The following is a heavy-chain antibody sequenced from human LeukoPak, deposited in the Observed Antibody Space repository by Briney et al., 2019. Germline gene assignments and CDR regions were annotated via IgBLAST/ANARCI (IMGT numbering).Heavy chain of an antibody. V-gene: IGHV4-39*07. CDR2: IYYSGNT. Sequence: SETLSFTGTVYGDSISSSNSYWGWIRQPPGKALELIGSIYYSGNTYYIASLQRRVTISVATSKHQFSLKLSSVTAADTAVHSCMVVGSNGGVFDYWGQGTLVTVSS. CDR1: GDSISSSNSY. CDR3: MVVGSNGGVFDY. J-gene: IGHJ4*02. D-gene: IGHD2-8*02.